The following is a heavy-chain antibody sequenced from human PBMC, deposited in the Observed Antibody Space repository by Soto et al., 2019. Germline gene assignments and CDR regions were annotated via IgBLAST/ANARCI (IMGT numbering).Heavy chain of an antibody. Sequence: EVQLVESGGGFVQPGRSLRLSCAASGFIFGDYEMNWVRQAPGKGLEWVAYISARGARIYYAVSVEGRFTISRDNANNSLYLQMNSLRAEDAALYYLARARWNDEGWYSWGQGTLCTVSS. J-gene: IGHJ4*02. CDR3: ARARWNDEGWYS. V-gene: IGHV3-48*03. D-gene: IGHD1-1*01. CDR2: ISARGARI. CDR1: GFIFGDYE.